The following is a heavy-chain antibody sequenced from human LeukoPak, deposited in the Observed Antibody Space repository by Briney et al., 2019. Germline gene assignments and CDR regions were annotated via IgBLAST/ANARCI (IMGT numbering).Heavy chain of an antibody. J-gene: IGHJ4*02. CDR2: IIPILGIA. Sequence: PGASGKVSCKASGGTFSSYAISWVRQAPGQGLEWMGRIIPILGIANYAQKFQGRVTITADKSTSTAYMELSSLRSEDTAVYYCATVPASGYFLLFDYWGQGTLVTVSS. CDR3: ATVPASGYFLLFDY. V-gene: IGHV1-69*04. CDR1: GGTFSSYA. D-gene: IGHD2-2*01.